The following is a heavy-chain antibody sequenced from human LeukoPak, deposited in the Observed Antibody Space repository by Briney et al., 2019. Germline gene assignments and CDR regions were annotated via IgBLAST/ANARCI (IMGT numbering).Heavy chain of an antibody. CDR1: GYSISSGYY. V-gene: IGHV4-38-2*02. D-gene: IGHD1-14*01. J-gene: IGHJ4*02. CDR2: IYHSGST. Sequence: PSETLSLTCTVSGYSISSGYYWGWIRQPPGKGPEWIGSIYHSGSTYYNPSLKSRVTISVDTSKNQFSLKLSSVTAADTAVYYCARAVTGGYYFDYWGQGTLVTVSS. CDR3: ARAVTGGYYFDY.